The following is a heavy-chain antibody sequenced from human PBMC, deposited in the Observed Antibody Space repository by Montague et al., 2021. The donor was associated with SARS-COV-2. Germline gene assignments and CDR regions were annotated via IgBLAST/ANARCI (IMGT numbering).Heavy chain of an antibody. V-gene: IGHV4-39*01. Sequence: SETLSLTCTVSGGSLSSGLFYWGWIRQPPGKGLEWIGSIHNGGTTTNXXXLKSRVTLSADSSKNQFSLRLDSMTAADTAVYYCAGHLAYCAGDCYPDYFDYWGLGTLVTVSS. CDR2: IHNGGTT. J-gene: IGHJ4*02. CDR3: AGHLAYCAGDCYPDYFDY. D-gene: IGHD2-21*01. CDR1: GGSLSSGLFY.